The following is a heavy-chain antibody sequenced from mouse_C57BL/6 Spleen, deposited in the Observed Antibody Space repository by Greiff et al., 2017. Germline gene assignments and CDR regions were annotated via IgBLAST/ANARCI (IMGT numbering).Heavy chain of an antibody. Sequence: EVKLVESGGGLVKPGGSLKLSCAASGFTFSDYGMHWVRQAPEKGLEWVAYISSGSSTIYYADTVKGRFTISRDNAKNTLFLQMTSLRSEDTAMYYCAGGGYDYLFAYWGQGTLVTVSA. CDR3: AGGGYDYLFAY. V-gene: IGHV5-17*01. CDR2: ISSGSSTI. D-gene: IGHD2-4*01. CDR1: GFTFSDYG. J-gene: IGHJ3*01.